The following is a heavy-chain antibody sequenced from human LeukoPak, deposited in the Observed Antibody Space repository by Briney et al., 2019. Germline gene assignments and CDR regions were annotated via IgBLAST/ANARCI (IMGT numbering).Heavy chain of an antibody. CDR1: GGSFGGYY. CDR3: ARNPITRRAGYFDY. CDR2: INHSGST. V-gene: IGHV4-34*01. D-gene: IGHD2-15*01. J-gene: IGHJ4*02. Sequence: SETLSLTCAVYGGSFGGYYWSWIRQPPGKGLEWIGEINHSGSTNYNPSLKSRVTISVDTSKNQFSLKLSSVTAADTAVYYCARNPITRRAGYFDYWGQGTLVTVSS.